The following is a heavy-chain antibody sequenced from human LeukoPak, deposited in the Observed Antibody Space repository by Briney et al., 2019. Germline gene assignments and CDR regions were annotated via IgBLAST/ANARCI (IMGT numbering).Heavy chain of an antibody. CDR2: IIGDGSLI. CDR1: GFSFSSSW. V-gene: IGHV3-74*01. J-gene: IGHJ3*02. CDR3: ARDAGTVVTGEAFDI. D-gene: IGHD4-23*01. Sequence: GGSLRLSCAASGFSFSSSWMHWVRQVPGKGPVWVSGIIGDGSLIHYADSVKGRFTVSRDNAKNTLYLQMNSLRAEDTAVYYCARDAGTVVTGEAFDIWGQGTMVTVSS.